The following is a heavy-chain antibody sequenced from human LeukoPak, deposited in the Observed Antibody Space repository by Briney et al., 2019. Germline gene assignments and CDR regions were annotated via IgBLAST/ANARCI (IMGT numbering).Heavy chain of an antibody. J-gene: IGHJ2*01. Sequence: VKPSETLSLTCTVSGGSISSYYWSWIRQPPGKGLEWIGYIYYSGSTNYNPSLKSRVTISVDTSKNQFSLKLSSVTAADTAVYYCASQYGGNSGWYFDLWGRGTLVTVSS. CDR3: ASQYGGNSGWYFDL. CDR2: IYYSGST. V-gene: IGHV4-59*01. CDR1: GGSISSYY. D-gene: IGHD4-23*01.